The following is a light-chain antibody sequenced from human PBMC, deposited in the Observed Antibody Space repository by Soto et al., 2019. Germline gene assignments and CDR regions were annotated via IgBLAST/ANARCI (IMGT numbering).Light chain of an antibody. V-gene: IGLV1-47*01. CDR1: RSDIGTND. J-gene: IGLJ2*01. CDR2: RSI. CDR3: AAWDDRFVV. Sequence: QSVLTQPPSASGAPGQTVSISCSGRRSDIGTNDVYWYPQLPGTAPKLLIYRSIQRPAGVPERSSGAKSGTSASLSIGGLRSEDEADYYGAAWDDRFVVFGGGTKLTVL.